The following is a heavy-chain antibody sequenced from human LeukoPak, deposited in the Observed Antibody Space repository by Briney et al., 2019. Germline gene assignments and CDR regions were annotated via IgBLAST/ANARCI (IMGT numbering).Heavy chain of an antibody. J-gene: IGHJ5*02. CDR3: AKASVAIPQYCNS. Sequence: GGSLRLSCEASGFTFGNYAMNWVRQAPGKGLEWVSTISGTGSSTYYADSAKGRFTISRDNSKDTLFLQLNSLTAADTAMYFCAKASVAIPQYCNSWGQGTLVTVSP. CDR2: ISGTGSST. V-gene: IGHV3-23*01. CDR1: GFTFGNYA. D-gene: IGHD2-2*02.